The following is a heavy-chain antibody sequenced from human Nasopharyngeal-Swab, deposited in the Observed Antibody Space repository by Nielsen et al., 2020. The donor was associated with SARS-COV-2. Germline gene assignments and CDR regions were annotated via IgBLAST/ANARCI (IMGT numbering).Heavy chain of an antibody. J-gene: IGHJ1*01. CDR3: AKDPSIVVVTAEYFQH. D-gene: IGHD2-21*02. Sequence: GGSLRLSCAASGFTFSSYGMHWVRQAPGRGLEWVAVISYDGSNKYYADSVKGRFTISRDNPKNTLYLQMNSLRADDTAVYYCAKDPSIVVVTAEYFQHWGQGTLVTVSS. CDR2: ISYDGSNK. CDR1: GFTFSSYG. V-gene: IGHV3-30*18.